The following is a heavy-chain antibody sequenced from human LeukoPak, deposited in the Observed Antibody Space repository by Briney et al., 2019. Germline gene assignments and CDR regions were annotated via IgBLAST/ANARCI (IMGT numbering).Heavy chain of an antibody. J-gene: IGHJ4*02. CDR2: ISAYNGNT. V-gene: IGHV1-18*01. CDR3: ARDEGYYGAPLFDY. Sequence: ASVKVSCKASGYTFTRYGVSWVRQAPGQGLEWMGWISAYNGNTNYAQKLQGRVTMTTDTSTSTAYMELRSLRSDDTAVYYCARDEGYYGAPLFDYWGQGTLVTVSS. D-gene: IGHD4/OR15-4a*01. CDR1: GYTFTRYG.